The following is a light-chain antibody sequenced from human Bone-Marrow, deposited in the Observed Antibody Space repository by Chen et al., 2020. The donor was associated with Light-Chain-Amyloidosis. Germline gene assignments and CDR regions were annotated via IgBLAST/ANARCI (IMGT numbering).Light chain of an antibody. CDR1: SGGVGTYNY. V-gene: IGLV2-14*01. Sequence: QSALTQPASVSGSPGQSITISCTGTSGGVGTYNYVSWYQQHPGKAPKVMIYAVLNRPSGVSNRFSGSTSCNTASLNISGLQAEDEADYYWSSFTRSSSYVFGTRTKVTVL. CDR3: SSFTRSSSYV. J-gene: IGLJ1*01. CDR2: AVL.